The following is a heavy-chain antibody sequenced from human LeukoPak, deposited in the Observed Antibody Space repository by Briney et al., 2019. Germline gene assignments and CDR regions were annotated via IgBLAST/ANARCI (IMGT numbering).Heavy chain of an antibody. V-gene: IGHV4-59*11. D-gene: IGHD5-12*01. CDR3: ARVGAYNGYDYVDY. CDR2: MYYSGST. CDR1: GGSITTHV. J-gene: IGHJ4*02. Sequence: SETLSLTCIVFGGSITTHVWSWIRQPPGKGLEWVGHMYYSGSTNYNPSLKSRVNISVDKSQNQFSLKLSSVTAADTAVYFCARVGAYNGYDYVDYWGQGILVTVSS.